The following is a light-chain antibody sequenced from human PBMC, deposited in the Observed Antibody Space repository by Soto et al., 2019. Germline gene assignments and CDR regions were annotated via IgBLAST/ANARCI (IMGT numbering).Light chain of an antibody. Sequence: DIQLTQSPSFLSASVGDRVTITCRASQGISSYLAWYQQKPGKAPKLLIYAASTLQSGVPSRFSGSGSVTEFTLTISSLQPEDFATYYCQQLNSYPLPFGGGTKVEIQ. CDR3: QQLNSYPLP. CDR1: QGISSY. J-gene: IGKJ4*01. CDR2: AAS. V-gene: IGKV1-9*01.